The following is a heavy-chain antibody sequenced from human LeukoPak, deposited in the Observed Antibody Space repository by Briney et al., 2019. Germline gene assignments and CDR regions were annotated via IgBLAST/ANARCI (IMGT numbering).Heavy chain of an antibody. D-gene: IGHD3-22*01. CDR2: ISYSGST. CDR1: GGSISSYY. CDR3: AREPGFDSSGYLNWFDP. V-gene: IGHV4-59*01. J-gene: IGHJ5*02. Sequence: PSETLSLTCTVSGGSISSYYWSWIRQPPGRGLEWIACISYSGSTKYNPSLKSRVTISVDTSKNQLSLKLSSVTAADTAVYYCAREPGFDSSGYLNWFDPWGQGTLVTVSS.